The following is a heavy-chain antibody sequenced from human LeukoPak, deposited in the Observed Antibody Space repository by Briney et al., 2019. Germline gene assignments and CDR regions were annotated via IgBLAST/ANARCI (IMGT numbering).Heavy chain of an antibody. CDR1: GGSISSGDYY. D-gene: IGHD2-15*01. CDR2: IYYSGST. V-gene: IGHV4-30-4*01. J-gene: IGHJ4*02. Sequence: SQTLSLTCTVSGGSISSGDYYWSWIRQPPGKGLEWIGYIYYSGSTYYNPSLKSRVTISVDTSKNQFSLKLSSVTAADTAVYYCARDRGYCSGGSCYSHHYFDYWGQGTLVTVSS. CDR3: ARDRGYCSGGSCYSHHYFDY.